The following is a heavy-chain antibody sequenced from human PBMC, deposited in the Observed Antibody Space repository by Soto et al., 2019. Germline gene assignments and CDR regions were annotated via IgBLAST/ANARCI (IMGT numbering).Heavy chain of an antibody. Sequence: SETLCLTCTVSGGSIRSYYWCWIRQPPGKGLEWIGYIYYSGSTNYNPSLKSRVTISVDTSKNQFSLKLSSVTAADTAVYYCARGHYYGSGSYYNRGWFDPWGQGTLVTVS. V-gene: IGHV4-59*01. CDR2: IYYSGST. D-gene: IGHD3-10*01. CDR3: ARGHYYGSGSYYNRGWFDP. CDR1: GGSIRSYY. J-gene: IGHJ5*02.